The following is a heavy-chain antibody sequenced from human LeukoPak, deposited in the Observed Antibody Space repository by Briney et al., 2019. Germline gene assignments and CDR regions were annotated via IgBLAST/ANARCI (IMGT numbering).Heavy chain of an antibody. J-gene: IGHJ4*02. D-gene: IGHD6-13*01. CDR3: ARASSWSLFDY. CDR1: GFTFSSYW. Sequence: PGGSLRLSCAASGFTFSSYWMHWVRQAPGKGLVWVSRVKSDGSTTSYADSVKGRFTISRDNAKSTLYLQMNSLTVEDTAVYYCARASSWSLFDYWGQGTLVTVSS. CDR2: VKSDGSTT. V-gene: IGHV3-74*01.